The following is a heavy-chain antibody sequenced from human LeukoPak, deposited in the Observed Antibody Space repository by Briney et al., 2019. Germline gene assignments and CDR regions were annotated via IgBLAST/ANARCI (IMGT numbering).Heavy chain of an antibody. CDR3: ARDGSIAASLGY. CDR1: GYTFTNYA. D-gene: IGHD6-6*01. V-gene: IGHV1-18*01. Sequence: ASVMLSCRASGYTFTNYAISWVRQAPGQGLEWMGWISAYNGNTNYARKLQGRVTMTTDTSTSTAYMELRSLRSDDTAVYYCARDGSIAASLGYWGQGTLVTVSS. J-gene: IGHJ4*02. CDR2: ISAYNGNT.